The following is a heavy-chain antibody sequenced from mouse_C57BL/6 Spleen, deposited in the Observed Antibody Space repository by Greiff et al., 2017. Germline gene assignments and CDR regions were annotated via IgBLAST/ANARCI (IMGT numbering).Heavy chain of an antibody. Sequence: QVQLQQSGAELVKPGASVKISCKASGYAFSSYWMNWVKQRPGKGLEWIGQIYPGDGDTNYNGKFKGKATLTAAKSSSTAYMQLSSLTSEDSAVYFWAGDYEGGPGYYFDYWGQGTTLTVSS. J-gene: IGHJ2*01. CDR3: AGDYEGGPGYYFDY. D-gene: IGHD2-4*01. CDR1: GYAFSSYW. CDR2: IYPGDGDT. V-gene: IGHV1-80*01.